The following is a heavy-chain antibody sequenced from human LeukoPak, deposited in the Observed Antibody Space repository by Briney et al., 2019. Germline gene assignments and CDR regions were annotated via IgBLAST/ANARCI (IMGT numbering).Heavy chain of an antibody. CDR2: INDNGGRT. CDR1: GFTFSRYA. D-gene: IGHD1-26*01. Sequence: GGFLRLSCSASGFTFSRYAMHWVRQAPGKGLEYVSGINDNGGRTHYGDSVKGRFSISRDNSKNTLHLQMSTLRAEDTVLYYCVKDVGGSYAFDYWGQGILVTVAS. V-gene: IGHV3-64D*09. J-gene: IGHJ4*02. CDR3: VKDVGGSYAFDY.